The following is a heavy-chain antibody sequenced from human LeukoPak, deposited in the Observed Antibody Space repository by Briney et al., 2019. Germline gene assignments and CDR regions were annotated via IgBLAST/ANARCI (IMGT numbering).Heavy chain of an antibody. J-gene: IGHJ6*03. CDR2: IYPGDSDT. CDR1: GYIFTSYW. D-gene: IGHD2-15*01. V-gene: IGHV5-51*01. Sequence: GKSLKISCKGFGYIFTSYWIGWVRQMPGKGLEWMGIIYPGDSDTRYSPSFQGQVTISADKSISTAYLQWSSLKASDTAMYYCARLLEGYCSGGSCFYYYYVDVWGKGTTVTVSS. CDR3: ARLLEGYCSGGSCFYYYYVDV.